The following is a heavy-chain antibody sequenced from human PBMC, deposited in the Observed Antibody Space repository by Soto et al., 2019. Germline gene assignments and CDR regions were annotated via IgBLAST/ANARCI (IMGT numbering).Heavy chain of an antibody. Sequence: ASVKVSCKVSGYTLTELSMHWVRQAPGKGLEWMGGFDPEDGETIYAQKFQGRVTMTEDTSTDTAYMELSSLRSEDTAVYYCATGTRTVTTMDYWGQGTLVTVSS. J-gene: IGHJ4*02. CDR2: FDPEDGET. CDR3: ATGTRTVTTMDY. CDR1: GYTLTELS. V-gene: IGHV1-24*01. D-gene: IGHD4-17*01.